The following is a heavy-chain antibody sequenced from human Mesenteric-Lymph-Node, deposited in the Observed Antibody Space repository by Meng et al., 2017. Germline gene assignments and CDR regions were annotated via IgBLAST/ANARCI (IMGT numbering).Heavy chain of an antibody. CDR3: ARAHTVISNLDY. CDR2: IYYTGST. Sequence: QVQLQESGPGLVKPSQTLSLPCTVSGGSISSGDYYWSWIRQPPGKGLEWIGYIYYTGSTYYNPSLKSRVTMSVDTSKKQFSLSLRSVTVADTAVYYRARAHTVISNLDYWGQGTLVTVSS. D-gene: IGHD2-21*01. J-gene: IGHJ4*02. V-gene: IGHV4-30-4*01. CDR1: GGSISSGDYY.